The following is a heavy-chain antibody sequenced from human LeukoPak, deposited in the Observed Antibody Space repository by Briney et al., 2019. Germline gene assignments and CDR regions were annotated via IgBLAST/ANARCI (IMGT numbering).Heavy chain of an antibody. CDR2: INHSGST. D-gene: IGHD3-22*01. CDR1: GGSISGSSYY. J-gene: IGHJ4*02. Sequence: SETLSLTCTVSGGSISGSSYYWGWIRQPPGKGLEWIGEINHSGSTNYNPSLKSRVTISVDTSKNQFSLKLSSVTAADTAVYYCARSYDSSGYYYVYWGQGTLVTVSS. CDR3: ARSYDSSGYYYVY. V-gene: IGHV4-39*07.